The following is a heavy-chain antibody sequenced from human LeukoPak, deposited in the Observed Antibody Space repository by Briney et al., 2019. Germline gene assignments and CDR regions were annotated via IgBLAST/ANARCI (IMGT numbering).Heavy chain of an antibody. V-gene: IGHV4-4*07. J-gene: IGHJ6*03. CDR2: IYTSGNT. Sequence: PSETLSLTCTVSGGSISSYYWSWIRQPAGKGLEWIGRIYTSGNTNYNPSLKSRVAMSVDTSKNQFSLKLNSVTAADTAAYYCARLVPAAKGRYYYYYMDVWGKGTTVTVSS. CDR1: GGSISSYY. CDR3: ARLVPAAKGRYYYYYMDV. D-gene: IGHD2-2*01.